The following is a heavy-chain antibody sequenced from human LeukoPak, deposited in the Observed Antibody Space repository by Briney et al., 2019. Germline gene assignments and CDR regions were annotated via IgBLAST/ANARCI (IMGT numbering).Heavy chain of an antibody. D-gene: IGHD3-22*01. CDR2: IDTNTGNP. J-gene: IGHJ4*02. CDR3: ARGYDTTGYFSY. Sequence: ASVKVSCKASGGTFSSYAISWVRQAPGQGLEWMGWIDTNTGNPTYAQGFIGQFVFSLDTSVTTAYLQISSLKAEDTAVYYCARGYDTTGYFSYWGQGTLVAVSS. CDR1: GGTFSSYA. V-gene: IGHV7-4-1*02.